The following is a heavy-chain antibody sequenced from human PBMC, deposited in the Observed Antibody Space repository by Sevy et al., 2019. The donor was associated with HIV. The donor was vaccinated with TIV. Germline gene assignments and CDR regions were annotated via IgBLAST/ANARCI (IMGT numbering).Heavy chain of an antibody. CDR1: GFTFSSYS. V-gene: IGHV3-21*01. Sequence: GGSLRLSCAASGFTFSSYSMNWVRQAPGKGLEWVSSISSSSSYIYYADSVKGRFTISRDNAKNSLYLQMNSLRAEDTAVYYCARVIMDIVLIGGMDVWGQGTMVTVSS. D-gene: IGHD2-8*01. CDR2: ISSSSSYI. J-gene: IGHJ6*02. CDR3: ARVIMDIVLIGGMDV.